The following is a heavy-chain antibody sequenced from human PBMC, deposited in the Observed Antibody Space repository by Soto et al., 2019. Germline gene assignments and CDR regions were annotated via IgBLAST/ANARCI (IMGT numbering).Heavy chain of an antibody. J-gene: IGHJ4*02. CDR3: AKDKGVFNWATSYFDY. CDR2: TSHDGNNE. CDR1: GFTFSNYA. D-gene: IGHD1-1*01. V-gene: IGHV3-30*18. Sequence: GGSLRLSCVASGFTFSNYAMHWVRQAPGKGLEWVALTSHDGNNEYYTDSVKGRFTISRDNSKNTLFLQMNSPRPEDTAVYYCAKDKGVFNWATSYFDYWGQGALVTVSS.